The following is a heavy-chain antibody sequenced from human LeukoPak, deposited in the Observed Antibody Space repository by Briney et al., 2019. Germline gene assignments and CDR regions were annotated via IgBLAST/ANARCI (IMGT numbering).Heavy chain of an antibody. J-gene: IGHJ3*02. V-gene: IGHV3-11*03. Sequence: PGGSLRLSCAASGFIFSDYYMSWIRQAPGKGLEWVSYISSSSSYTNCADSVKGRFTISRDNAKNSLYLQMNSLRAEDTAVYYCARYSGSYYAFDIWGQGTMATVSS. CDR1: GFIFSDYY. CDR2: ISSSSSYT. CDR3: ARYSGSYYAFDI. D-gene: IGHD1-26*01.